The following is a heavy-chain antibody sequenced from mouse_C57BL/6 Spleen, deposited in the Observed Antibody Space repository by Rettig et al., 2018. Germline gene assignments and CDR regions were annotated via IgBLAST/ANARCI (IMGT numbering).Heavy chain of an antibody. V-gene: IGHV1-78*01. Sequence: GLEWIGYIYPRDGSTKYNEKFKGKATLTADKSSSTAYMQLNSLTSEDSAVYFCARRGVWLRRDAMDYWGQGTSVTVSS. CDR3: ARRGVWLRRDAMDY. J-gene: IGHJ4*01. CDR2: IYPRDGST. D-gene: IGHD2-2*01.